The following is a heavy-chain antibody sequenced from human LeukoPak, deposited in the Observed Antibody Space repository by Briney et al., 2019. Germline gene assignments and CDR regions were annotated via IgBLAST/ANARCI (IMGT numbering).Heavy chain of an antibody. D-gene: IGHD2-8*01. CDR3: AKAPGGIVLMVYAIPADY. Sequence: RSGGSLRLXCAASGFTFSSYAMSWVRQAPGKGLEWDSAISGSGGSTYYADSVKGRFTISRDNSKNTLYLQMNSLRAEDTAVYYCAKAPGGIVLMVYAIPADYWGQGTLVTVSS. CDR2: ISGSGGST. J-gene: IGHJ4*02. V-gene: IGHV3-23*01. CDR1: GFTFSSYA.